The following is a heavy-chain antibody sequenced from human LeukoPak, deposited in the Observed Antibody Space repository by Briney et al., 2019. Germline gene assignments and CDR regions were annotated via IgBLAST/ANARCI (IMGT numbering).Heavy chain of an antibody. CDR2: IWYDGSNK. CDR1: GFTFSSYG. CDR3: AKGRDDYYDSSDY. J-gene: IGHJ4*02. V-gene: IGHV3-30*02. Sequence: GGSLRLSCAASGFTFSSYGMHWVRQAPGKGLEWVAVIWYDGSNKYYADSVKGRFTISRDNSKNTLYLQMNSLRAEDTAVYYCAKGRDDYYDSSDYWGQGTLVTVSS. D-gene: IGHD3-22*01.